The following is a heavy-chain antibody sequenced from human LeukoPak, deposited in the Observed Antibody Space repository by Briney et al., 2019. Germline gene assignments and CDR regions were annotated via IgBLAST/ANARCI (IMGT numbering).Heavy chain of an antibody. D-gene: IGHD2-2*01. CDR2: IIPIFGTA. J-gene: IGHJ4*02. CDR3: ARDQGEKYQLLSG. V-gene: IGHV1-69*06. CDR1: GGTFSGYA. Sequence: SVKVSCKASGGTFSGYAISWVRQAPGQGLEWMGRIIPIFGTANYAQKFQGRVTITADKSTSTAYMELSSLRSEDTAVYYCARDQGEKYQLLSGWGQGTLVTVSS.